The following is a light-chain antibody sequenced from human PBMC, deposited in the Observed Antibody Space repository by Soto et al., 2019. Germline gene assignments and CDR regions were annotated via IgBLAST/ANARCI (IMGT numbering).Light chain of an antibody. CDR2: QAS. CDR1: QSISRQ. CDR3: LQDQSYWT. V-gene: IGKV1-5*03. Sequence: DIQMTQSPSTLSASVGDRVSITCRASQSISRQLAWYQQKPGKAPNLLIYQASNLETGVPSRFTGSGSGTEFTLTISNLQPDDLATYYCLQDQSYWTFGQGTKVEVK. J-gene: IGKJ1*01.